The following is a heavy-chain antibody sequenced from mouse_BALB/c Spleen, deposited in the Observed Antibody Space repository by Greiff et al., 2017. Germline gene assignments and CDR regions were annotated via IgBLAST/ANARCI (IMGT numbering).Heavy chain of an antibody. Sequence: QVQLKQSGAELVRPGTSVKVSCKASGYAFTNYLIEWVKQRPGQGLEWIGVINPGSGGTNYNEKFKGKATLTADKSSSTAYMQLSSLTSDDSAVYFCARFGYGDYYAMDYWGQGTSVTVSS. J-gene: IGHJ4*01. CDR3: ARFGYGDYYAMDY. CDR1: GYAFTNYL. D-gene: IGHD2-2*01. V-gene: IGHV1-54*03. CDR2: INPGSGGT.